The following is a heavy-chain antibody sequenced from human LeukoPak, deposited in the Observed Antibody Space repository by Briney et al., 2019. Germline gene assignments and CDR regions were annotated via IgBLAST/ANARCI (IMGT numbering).Heavy chain of an antibody. Sequence: GRSLRLSCAASGFILNDYGMHWVRQAPGKGLEWVADIWFDKNQHFADSVKGRFAISRDNSKNTVYLQINSLRAEDTAVYYCARERYCSGGSCYDSGNWFDPWGQGTLVTVSS. V-gene: IGHV3-33*01. CDR2: IWFDKNQ. D-gene: IGHD2-15*01. CDR1: GFILNDYG. CDR3: ARERYCSGGSCYDSGNWFDP. J-gene: IGHJ5*02.